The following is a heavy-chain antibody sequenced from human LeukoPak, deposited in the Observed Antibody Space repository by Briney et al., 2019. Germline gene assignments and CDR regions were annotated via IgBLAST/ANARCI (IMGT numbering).Heavy chain of an antibody. J-gene: IGHJ4*02. CDR3: VRVANLYDSSGQFDY. Sequence: PGGSLRLSCASSELTVSSNHMTWVRQAPGKGLEWVSLMFGRGSKYYTDSVKGRFTISRGSSKNTLYLQMNSLRAEDTAVYYCVRVANLYDSSGQFDYWGQGTLVTVSS. CDR2: MFGRGSK. CDR1: ELTVSSNH. D-gene: IGHD3-22*01. V-gene: IGHV3-66*01.